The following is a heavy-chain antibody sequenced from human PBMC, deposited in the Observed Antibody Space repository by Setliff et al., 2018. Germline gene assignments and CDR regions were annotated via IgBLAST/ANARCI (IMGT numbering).Heavy chain of an antibody. CDR3: VRERRGGHFDY. Sequence: GASVKVSCKASGGTFSSYGISWVRQAPGQGLEWMGGTIPMFGTTNYARKFQGRVTIITDESTSTAYMQLSSLGSEDTAVYYCVRERRGGHFDYWGQGTLVTVSS. CDR1: GGTFSSYG. CDR2: TIPMFGTT. V-gene: IGHV1-69*05. J-gene: IGHJ4*02.